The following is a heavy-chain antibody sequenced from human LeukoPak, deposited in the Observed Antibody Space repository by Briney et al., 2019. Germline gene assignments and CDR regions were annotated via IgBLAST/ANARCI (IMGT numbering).Heavy chain of an antibody. CDR1: GYTFTGYY. D-gene: IGHD5-18*01. CDR3: ARDLGYSYGYGPFDY. Sequence: ASVKVSCKASGYTFTGYYMHRVRQAPGQGLEWMGWINPNSGGTNYAQKFQGRVTMTRDTSISTAYMELSRLRSDDTAVYYCARDLGYSYGYGPFDYWGQGTLVTVSS. J-gene: IGHJ4*02. CDR2: INPNSGGT. V-gene: IGHV1-2*02.